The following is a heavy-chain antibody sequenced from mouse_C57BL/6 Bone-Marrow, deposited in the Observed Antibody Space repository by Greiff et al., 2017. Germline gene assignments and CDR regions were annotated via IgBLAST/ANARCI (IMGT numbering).Heavy chain of an antibody. D-gene: IGHD1-1*01. J-gene: IGHJ1*03. CDR3: ARDYYGSSWYFDV. CDR1: GYTFTSYG. Sequence: QVQLQQSGAELARPGASVKLSCKASGYTFTSYGISWVKQRTGQGLEWIGEIYPRSGNTYYNEKFKGKATLTADKSSSTAYMELRSLTSEDSAVYYCARDYYGSSWYFDVWGTGTTVTVSS. V-gene: IGHV1-81*01. CDR2: IYPRSGNT.